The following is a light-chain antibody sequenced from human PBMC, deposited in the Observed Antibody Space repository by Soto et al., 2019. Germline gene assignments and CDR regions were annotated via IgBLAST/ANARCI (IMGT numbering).Light chain of an antibody. CDR2: CAS. Sequence: EIVLTQTPGTLSLSPGERATLSCRASQSVTSSHLAWYQQKPGQAPRLLIYCASTRATGIPDRFSGSGSDTDFSLTIRRLDPEDFAMYYCLLYFSPDRYTFGPGTKGQIK. J-gene: IGKJ2*01. V-gene: IGKV3-20*01. CDR3: LLYFSPDRYT. CDR1: QSVTSSH.